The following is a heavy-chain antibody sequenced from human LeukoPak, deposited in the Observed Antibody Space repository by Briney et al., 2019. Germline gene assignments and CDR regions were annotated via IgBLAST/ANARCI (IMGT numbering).Heavy chain of an antibody. CDR3: ARDGMGQVLRFGETHNWFDP. CDR1: GCSISSYS. V-gene: IGHV4-4*07. D-gene: IGHD3-10*01. Sequence: SETLSLTFTVSGCSISSYSWSWIRQPAGKGLEWIGRIYTSGSTNYNPSLKSRVTMSVDTSKNQFSLKLSSVTAADTAVYYCARDGMGQVLRFGETHNWFDPWGQGTLVTVSS. CDR2: IYTSGST. J-gene: IGHJ5*02.